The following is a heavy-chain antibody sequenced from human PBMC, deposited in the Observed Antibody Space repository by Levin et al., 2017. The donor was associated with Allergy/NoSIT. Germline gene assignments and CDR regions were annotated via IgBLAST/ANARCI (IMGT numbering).Heavy chain of an antibody. J-gene: IGHJ4*02. CDR2: IIPIFGTA. V-gene: IGHV1-69*13. Sequence: ASVKVSCKASGGTFSSYAISWVRQAPGQGLEWMGGIIPIFGTANHAQKFQGRVTITADESTSTAYMELSSLRSEDTAVYYCARVVYGSYSSSWYKGWPYYFDYWGQGTLVTVSS. CDR3: ARVVYGSYSSSWYKGWPYYFDY. D-gene: IGHD6-13*01. CDR1: GGTFSSYA.